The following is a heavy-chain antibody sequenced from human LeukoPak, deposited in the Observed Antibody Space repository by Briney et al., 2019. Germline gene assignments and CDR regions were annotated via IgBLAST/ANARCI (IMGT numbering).Heavy chain of an antibody. V-gene: IGHV4-59*08. CDR2: IYSSGST. CDR3: ARRSSTWSFDY. Sequence: SETLSVTCTVSGGSISSYYWSWIRQPPGKGLEWIGYIYSSGSTNYNPSLKSRVTIFVDTSKNQFSPKLSSVTAAATAVYYCARRSSTWSFDYWGQGTLVTVSS. J-gene: IGHJ4*02. CDR1: GGSISSYY. D-gene: IGHD6-13*01.